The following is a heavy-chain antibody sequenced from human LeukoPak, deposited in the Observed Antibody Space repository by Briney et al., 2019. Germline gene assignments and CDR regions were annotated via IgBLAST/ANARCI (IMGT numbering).Heavy chain of an antibody. CDR2: ISSTSSTI. D-gene: IGHD3-16*01. Sequence: HPGGSLRLSCAASGFTFSSYSMNWVRQAPGKGLEWVSYISSTSSTIYYADSVKGRFTISRDNAKNSLYLQMNSLRTEDMALYYCAKGGGGRLIYYYYMDVWGKGTTVTVSS. CDR3: AKGGGGRLIYYYYMDV. CDR1: GFTFSSYS. J-gene: IGHJ6*03. V-gene: IGHV3-48*01.